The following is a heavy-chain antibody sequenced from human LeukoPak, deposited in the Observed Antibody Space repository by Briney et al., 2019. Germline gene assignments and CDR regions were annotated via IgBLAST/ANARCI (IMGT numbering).Heavy chain of an antibody. CDR3: ARAIPLPNYYDSSGYYGR. J-gene: IGHJ4*02. D-gene: IGHD3-22*01. CDR2: INPNSGGT. V-gene: IGHV1-2*06. Sequence: ASVKVSCKASGYTFTGYYMHWVRQAPGQGLEWMGRINPNSGGTNYAQKFQGRVTMTRDTSISTAYMELSRLRSDDMAMYYCARAIPLPNYYDSSGYYGRWGQGTLVTVSS. CDR1: GYTFTGYY.